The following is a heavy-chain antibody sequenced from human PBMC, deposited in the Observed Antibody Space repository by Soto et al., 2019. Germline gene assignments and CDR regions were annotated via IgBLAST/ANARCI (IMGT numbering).Heavy chain of an antibody. CDR3: AKDMGRAKYCTNGVCYHQLAVGMDV. D-gene: IGHD2-8*01. J-gene: IGHJ6*02. Sequence: GGSLRLSCAASGFTFSSYAMSWVRQAPGKGLEWVSAISGSGGSTYYADSVKGRFTISRDNSKNTLYLQMNSLRAEDTAVYYCAKDMGRAKYCTNGVCYHQLAVGMDVWGQGTTVTVSS. V-gene: IGHV3-23*01. CDR2: ISGSGGST. CDR1: GFTFSSYA.